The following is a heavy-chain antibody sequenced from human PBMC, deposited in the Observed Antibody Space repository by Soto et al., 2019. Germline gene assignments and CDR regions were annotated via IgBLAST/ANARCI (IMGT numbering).Heavy chain of an antibody. V-gene: IGHV4-4*07. D-gene: IGHD3-22*01. CDR3: ARDEYYDSNNWFDT. J-gene: IGHJ5*02. CDR1: GASISGFY. CDR2: IYATGST. Sequence: SETLSLTCTVSGASISGFYWSWIRKSAGKGLEWIGRIYATGSTNYNASLKSRVTMSVDTSNNQFSLRLRSVTAADTAVYYCARDEYYDSNNWFDTWGQGTLVTVS.